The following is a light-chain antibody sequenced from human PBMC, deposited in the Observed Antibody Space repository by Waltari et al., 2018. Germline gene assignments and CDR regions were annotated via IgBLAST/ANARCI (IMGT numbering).Light chain of an antibody. V-gene: IGLV1-47*01. CDR2: RKN. CDR1: DSNIGSKF. Sequence: QSVLTQPPSASGTPGQRVTIPCSGSDSNIGSKFVFWYQHVPGTGPKLLLYRKNQRPSGVSARFSGSKSGTSASLAISGLRSEDEAQYYCATWDDSLSGPVFGGGTKLTVL. CDR3: ATWDDSLSGPV. J-gene: IGLJ3*02.